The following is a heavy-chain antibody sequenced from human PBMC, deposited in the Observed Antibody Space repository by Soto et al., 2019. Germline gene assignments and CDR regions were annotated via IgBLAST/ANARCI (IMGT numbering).Heavy chain of an antibody. CDR3: ATSPDFDFWSGYFDY. J-gene: IGHJ4*02. Sequence: SETLSLTCTVSGGSITSSSYYWGWIRQPPGKGLEWIGSMYYSGSTDYKPSLKSRVTISVDTSKNQFSLKLSSVTAADTAVYYCATSPDFDFWSGYFDYWGQGTLVTVSS. CDR2: MYYSGST. V-gene: IGHV4-39*01. CDR1: GGSITSSSYY. D-gene: IGHD3-3*01.